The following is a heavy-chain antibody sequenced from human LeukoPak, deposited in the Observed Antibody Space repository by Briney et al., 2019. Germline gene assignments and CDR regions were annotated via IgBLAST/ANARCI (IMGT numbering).Heavy chain of an antibody. V-gene: IGHV1-69*13. Sequence: ASVKVSCKASGGTFSSYAISWVRRAPGQGLEWMGGIIPIFGTANYAQKFQGRVTITADESTSTAYMELSSLRSEDTAVHYCARGPNGDYYYGMDVWGQGTTVTVSS. CDR1: GGTFSSYA. CDR2: IIPIFGTA. CDR3: ARGPNGDYYYGMDV. J-gene: IGHJ6*02. D-gene: IGHD2-8*01.